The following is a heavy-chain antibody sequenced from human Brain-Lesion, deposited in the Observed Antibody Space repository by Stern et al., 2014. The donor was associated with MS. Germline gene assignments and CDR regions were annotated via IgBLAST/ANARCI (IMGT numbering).Heavy chain of an antibody. Sequence: QVQLVQSGAEVKKPGASVKVSCKTSGYIFTGYYIHWVRQAPGHGLEWMDWVNPNTGGTKYAQKFQGRVTMSRDTSISTAYVELSSLTSDDTAVYYCARDQRGITIFGVVTDYYYLGMDVWGQGTTVTVSS. CDR3: ARDQRGITIFGVVTDYYYLGMDV. CDR1: GYIFTGYY. J-gene: IGHJ6*02. V-gene: IGHV1-2*02. D-gene: IGHD3-3*01. CDR2: VNPNTGGT.